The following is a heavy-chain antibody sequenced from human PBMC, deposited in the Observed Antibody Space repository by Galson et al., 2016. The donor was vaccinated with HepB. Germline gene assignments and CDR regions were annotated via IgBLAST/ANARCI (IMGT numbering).Heavy chain of an antibody. V-gene: IGHV1-69*06. CDR2: IIPLFGTA. Sequence: SVKVSCKASGGTFSSYPINWVRHAPGQGLEWMGGIIPLFGTANYARNFQGRVAITADKPTSTAYMELSSLRSEDTAVYYCARGDTKKTSRWYGPFAYWGQGTLVTVSS. D-gene: IGHD4-17*01. CDR3: ARGDTKKTSRWYGPFAY. CDR1: GGTFSSYP. J-gene: IGHJ4*02.